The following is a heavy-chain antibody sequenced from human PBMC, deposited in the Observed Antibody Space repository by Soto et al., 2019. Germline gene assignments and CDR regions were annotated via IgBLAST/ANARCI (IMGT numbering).Heavy chain of an antibody. Sequence: GGSLRLSCAASGFTSSSYAMHWVRQAPGKGLEWVAVISYDGSNKYYADSVKGRFTISRDNSKNTLYLQMNSLRAEDTAVYYCARDRSSSSWYSLYYYGMDVWGQGTTVTVSS. CDR2: ISYDGSNK. V-gene: IGHV3-30-3*01. CDR3: ARDRSSSSWYSLYYYGMDV. D-gene: IGHD6-13*01. CDR1: GFTSSSYA. J-gene: IGHJ6*02.